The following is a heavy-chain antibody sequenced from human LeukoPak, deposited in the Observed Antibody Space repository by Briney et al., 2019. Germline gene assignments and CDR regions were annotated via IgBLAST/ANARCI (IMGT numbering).Heavy chain of an antibody. J-gene: IGHJ3*01. CDR2: ISRAGDRT. CDR1: GFIFSSYD. CDR3: ARGESFAFDV. Sequence: PGGSLRLSCVGSGFIFSSYDMGWVRQAPGKGLEWVSSISRAGDRTYYEDSVKGRFTISRDNSRNTMRLQMNSLRAEDTAVYYCARGESFAFDVWGQGTMVTVSS. V-gene: IGHV3-23*01.